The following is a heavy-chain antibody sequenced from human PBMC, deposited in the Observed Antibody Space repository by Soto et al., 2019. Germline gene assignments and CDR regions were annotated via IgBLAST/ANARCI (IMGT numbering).Heavy chain of an antibody. CDR1: GGSVSSSSYY. CDR2: VYYSGST. J-gene: IGHJ5*02. V-gene: IGHV4-39*01. Sequence: PSETLSLTCTVSGGSVSSSSYYWGWVRQPPGKGLEWIGSVYYSGSTYYNPSLESRVTISVDTSKNQFSLKLSSVTAADTAVYYCARSGAYTVDSWFDPWGQGTLVTVSS. D-gene: IGHD3-16*01. CDR3: ARSGAYTVDSWFDP.